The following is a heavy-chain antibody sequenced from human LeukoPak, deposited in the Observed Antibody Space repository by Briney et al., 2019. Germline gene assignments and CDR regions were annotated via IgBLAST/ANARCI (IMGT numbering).Heavy chain of an antibody. J-gene: IGHJ4*02. V-gene: IGHV3-53*01. Sequence: GGSLRLSCAASGFTVSSNYMSWVRQAPGKGLEWVSVIYSGGSTYYADSVKGRFTISRDNSKNTLYLQMNSLRAEDTAVYYCARGPPCYYGSPAYYFDYWGQGTLVTVSS. CDR3: ARGPPCYYGSPAYYFDY. D-gene: IGHD3-10*01. CDR2: IYSGGST. CDR1: GFTVSSNY.